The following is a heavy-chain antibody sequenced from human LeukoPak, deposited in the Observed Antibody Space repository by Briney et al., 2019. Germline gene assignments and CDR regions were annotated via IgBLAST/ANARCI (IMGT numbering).Heavy chain of an antibody. V-gene: IGHV3-30*03. D-gene: IGHD2-8*01. CDR2: ISYDGNDK. CDR1: GFTFSSYG. CDR3: ARYAEYAVSTPCY. J-gene: IGHJ4*02. Sequence: PGGSLRLSCAASGFTFSSYGMHWVRQAPGKGLEWVAVISYDGNDKYYVDSVKGRFAISRDNSENTLYLQMNSLRAEDTAVYYCARYAEYAVSTPCYWGQGTLVTVSA.